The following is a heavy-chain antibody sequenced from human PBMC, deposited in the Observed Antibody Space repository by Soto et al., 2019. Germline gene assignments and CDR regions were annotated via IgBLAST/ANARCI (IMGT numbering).Heavy chain of an antibody. Sequence: EVQLVESGGGLVQPGGSLTLSCAASGFSLSTYEMNWVRQAPGKGLEWVSYIGRSGSPIYYADSVKGRFTISRENAKNSLFLQMNGLRAEDRAVYYCAGVPPPEAYADFFPHDALEIWGQVTMVTVSS. D-gene: IGHD4-17*01. J-gene: IGHJ3*02. CDR2: IGRSGSPI. CDR3: AGVPPPEAYADFFPHDALEI. CDR1: GFSLSTYE. V-gene: IGHV3-48*03.